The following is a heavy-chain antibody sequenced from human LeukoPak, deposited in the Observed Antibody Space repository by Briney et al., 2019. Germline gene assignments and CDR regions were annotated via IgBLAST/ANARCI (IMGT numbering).Heavy chain of an antibody. CDR3: ARXXXRWQPEFDY. Sequence: ASVKVSCKASGYTFTGYYMHWVRQAPGQGLEWMGWINPNSGGTNYAQKFQGRVTMTRDTSISTAYMELSRLRSDDTAVYYCARXXXRWQPEFDYWGQGTLSPSPQ. V-gene: IGHV1-2*02. J-gene: IGHJ4*02. CDR1: GYTFTGYY. D-gene: IGHD2-15*01. CDR2: INPNSGGT.